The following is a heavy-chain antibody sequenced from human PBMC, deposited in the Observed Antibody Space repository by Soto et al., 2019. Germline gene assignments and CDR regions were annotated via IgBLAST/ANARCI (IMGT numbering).Heavy chain of an antibody. Sequence: QVQLQESGPGLVKPSQTLSLTCTVSGGSIGSGGYYWDWIRQHPGKGPEWIGYIHYSGNTYYNPSLKSPLTISLDTSKNQFSLHLSSVTAADTAVYYCATNHDDISGRTPLLFDSWGQGTLVTVSS. J-gene: IGHJ4*02. CDR2: IHYSGNT. CDR1: GGSIGSGGYY. V-gene: IGHV4-31*01. CDR3: ATNHDDISGRTPLLFDS. D-gene: IGHD3-22*01.